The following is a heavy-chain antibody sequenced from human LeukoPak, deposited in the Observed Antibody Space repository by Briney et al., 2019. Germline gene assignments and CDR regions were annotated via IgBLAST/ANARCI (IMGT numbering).Heavy chain of an antibody. J-gene: IGHJ4*02. CDR2: IYYSGST. CDR3: ARESSWGNFDY. D-gene: IGHD7-27*01. CDR1: GGSISSYY. V-gene: IGHV4-59*01. Sequence: SETLSLTCTVSGGSISSYYWSWLRQPPGKGLEWIGYIYYSGSTNYNPSLKSRVTISVDTSKNQFSLKLSSVTAADTAVYFCARESSWGNFDYWGQGTLVTVSS.